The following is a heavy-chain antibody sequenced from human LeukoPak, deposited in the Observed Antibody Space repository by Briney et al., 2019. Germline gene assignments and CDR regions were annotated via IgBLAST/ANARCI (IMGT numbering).Heavy chain of an antibody. CDR1: GASISSYY. CDR3: ARDPSSWFDP. V-gene: IGHV4-4*07. Sequence: SETLSLTCTVSGASISSYYWSWIRQPAGKGLEWIGRIYTRGSANYNPSLKSRVTMSVDTSKNQFSLKLSSVTAADTAVYYRARDPSSWFDPWGQGTLVTVSS. CDR2: IYTRGSA. J-gene: IGHJ5*02.